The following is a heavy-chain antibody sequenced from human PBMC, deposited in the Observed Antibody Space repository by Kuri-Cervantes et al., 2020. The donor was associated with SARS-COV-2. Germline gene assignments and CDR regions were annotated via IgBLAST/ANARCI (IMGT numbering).Heavy chain of an antibody. CDR2: INHSGST. V-gene: IGHV4-34*01. D-gene: IGHD2-8*01. J-gene: IGHJ6*02. CDR3: ARGVVGYCTNGVCYRPYYYGMDV. CDR1: GGSFSGYY. Sequence: SETLSLTCAVYGGSFSGYYWSWIRQPPGKGLEWIGEINHSGSTNYNPSLKSRVTISVDTPKNQFSLKLSSVTAADTAVYYCARGVVGYCTNGVCYRPYYYGMDVWGQGTTVTVSS.